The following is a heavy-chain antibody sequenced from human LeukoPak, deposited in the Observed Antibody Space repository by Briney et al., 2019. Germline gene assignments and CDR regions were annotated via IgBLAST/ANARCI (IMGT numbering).Heavy chain of an antibody. Sequence: GGSLRLSCAASGFTFSSYWMSWVRQAPGKGLQWVSVIRDSGASTYYADSVKGRFTISRDSSKNTLYLQMNSLRAEDTAVYYCAKAGRSGWYPGWPFDIWGQGTMVTVSS. D-gene: IGHD6-19*01. CDR3: AKAGRSGWYPGWPFDI. CDR1: GFTFSSYW. CDR2: IRDSGAST. J-gene: IGHJ3*02. V-gene: IGHV3-23*01.